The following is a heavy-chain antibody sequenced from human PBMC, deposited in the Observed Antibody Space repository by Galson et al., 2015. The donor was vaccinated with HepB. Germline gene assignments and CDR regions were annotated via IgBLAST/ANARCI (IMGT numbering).Heavy chain of an antibody. D-gene: IGHD5-18*01. CDR1: GGTFSSYA. V-gene: IGHV1-69*13. Sequence: SVKVSCKASGGTFSSYAISWVRQAPGQGLEWMGGIIPIFGTANYAQKFQGRVTITADESTSTAYMELSSLRSEDTAVYYCARWVRGYSYGYVVPVYYMDVWGQGTLVTVSS. J-gene: IGHJ4*02. CDR2: IIPIFGTA. CDR3: ARWVRGYSYGYVVPVYYMDV.